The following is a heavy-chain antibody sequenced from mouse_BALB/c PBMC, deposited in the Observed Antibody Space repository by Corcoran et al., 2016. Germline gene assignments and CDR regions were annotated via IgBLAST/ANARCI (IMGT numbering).Heavy chain of an antibody. CDR1: GFNIKDTY. Sequence: EVQLQQSGAELVKPGASVKLSCTASGFNIKDTYMHWVKQRPEQGLEWIGRIDPVNGNTKYDPKFQGKATITADTSSNTAYLQLSSLTSEDTAVYYCARRGYGSSYWFAYWGQGTLVIVSA. V-gene: IGHV14-3*02. D-gene: IGHD1-1*01. J-gene: IGHJ3*01. CDR3: ARRGYGSSYWFAY. CDR2: IDPVNGNT.